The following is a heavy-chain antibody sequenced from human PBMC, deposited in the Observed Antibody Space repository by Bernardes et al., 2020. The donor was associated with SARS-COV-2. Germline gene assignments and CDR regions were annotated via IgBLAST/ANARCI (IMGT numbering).Heavy chain of an antibody. CDR1: GFTFSSSD. CDR2: SGTASAT. Sequence: GGSLCLSCAASGFTFSSSDMHWVRQATAPGLGWVSASGTASATSTPGSVKGRCTISRENATNSLYLQMNSLSDEGTAVYYCAGGGTGTTNYYYYGMDVWGQGTTVTVSS. D-gene: IGHD1-1*01. CDR3: AGGGTGTTNYYYYGMDV. V-gene: IGHV3-13*01. J-gene: IGHJ6*02.